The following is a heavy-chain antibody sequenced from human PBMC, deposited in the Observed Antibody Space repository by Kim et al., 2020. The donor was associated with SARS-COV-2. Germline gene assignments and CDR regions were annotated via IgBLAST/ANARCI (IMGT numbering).Heavy chain of an antibody. D-gene: IGHD1-20*01. Sequence: TNYNPSLKGRVTISVDTSKNQFSLKLSSVTAADTAVYYCARVGGISGVDYWGQGTLVTVSS. J-gene: IGHJ4*02. CDR2: T. V-gene: IGHV4-59*01. CDR3: ARVGGISGVDY.